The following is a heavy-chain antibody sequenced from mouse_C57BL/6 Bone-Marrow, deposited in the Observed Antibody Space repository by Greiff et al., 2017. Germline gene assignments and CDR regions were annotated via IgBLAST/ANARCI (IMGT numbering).Heavy chain of an antibody. D-gene: IGHD1-1*01. CDR1: GFNIKDDY. J-gene: IGHJ2*01. CDR2: IDPENGDT. CDR3: TSYYYGSSYFDY. V-gene: IGHV14-4*01. Sequence: VQLQQSGAELVRPGASVKLSCTASGFNIKDDYMHWVKQRPEQGLEWIGWIDPENGDTEYASKFQGKATITADPSSNTAYLPLSSLTSEDTAVYYCTSYYYGSSYFDYWGQGTTLTVSS.